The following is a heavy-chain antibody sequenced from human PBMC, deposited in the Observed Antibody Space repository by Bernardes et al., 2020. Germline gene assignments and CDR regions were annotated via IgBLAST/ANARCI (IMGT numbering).Heavy chain of an antibody. CDR3: AKIGAKYSGTMGYWFDY. CDR2: ISWNSDSI. CDR1: GFSFDEYA. D-gene: IGHD1-26*01. Sequence: GGSLRLSCAGSGFSFDEYAMHWVRQAPGKGLEWVSGISWNSDSIAYADSVKGRFTISRDNAKNSLYLQMNRLRAEDTALYYCAKIGAKYSGTMGYWFDYWGQGILVTVSS. J-gene: IGHJ5*01. V-gene: IGHV3-9*01.